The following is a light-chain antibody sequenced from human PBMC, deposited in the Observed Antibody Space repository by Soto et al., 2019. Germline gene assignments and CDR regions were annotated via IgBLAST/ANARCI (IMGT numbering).Light chain of an antibody. CDR2: KAS. CDR1: QTICSW. CDR3: QLYNSYSEA. Sequence: EIQVAQAPSTRSGSVVDRVFITCRAIQTICSWLAWYQQKPGKVPKLLIYKASTLKSGVPSRFSGSGSGTEFTLTISSLQPDDFATYYCQLYNSYSEAFGQGTKVDIK. J-gene: IGKJ1*01. V-gene: IGKV1-5*03.